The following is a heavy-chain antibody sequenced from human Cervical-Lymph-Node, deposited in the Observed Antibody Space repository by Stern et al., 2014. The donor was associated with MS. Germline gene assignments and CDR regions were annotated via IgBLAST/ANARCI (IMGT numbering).Heavy chain of an antibody. CDR3: ARGPLRYFDWLPMYGMDV. CDR1: GYTFTSYA. D-gene: IGHD3-9*01. CDR2: IKAGNGNT. J-gene: IGHJ6*02. Sequence: VQLMQSGAEVKKPGASVKVSSKASGYTFTSYAMHWVRQAPGQRLEWMGWIKAGNGNTKYSQKFQGRVTITRDTSASTAYMELSSMRSEDTAVYYCARGPLRYFDWLPMYGMDVWGQGTTVTVSS. V-gene: IGHV1-3*01.